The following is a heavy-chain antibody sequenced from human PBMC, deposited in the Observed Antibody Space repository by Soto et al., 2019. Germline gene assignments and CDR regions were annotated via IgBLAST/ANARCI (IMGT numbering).Heavy chain of an antibody. CDR1: GGSISSSSYY. CDR3: ARHCSSTSCYKAYFDY. Sequence: SSETLSLTCTVSGGSISSSSYYWGWIRQPPGKGLEWIGSIYYSGSTYYNPSLKSRVTISVDTSKNQFSLKLSSVTAADTAVYYCARHCSSTSCYKAYFDYWGQGTLVTVSS. V-gene: IGHV4-39*01. J-gene: IGHJ4*02. CDR2: IYYSGST. D-gene: IGHD2-2*02.